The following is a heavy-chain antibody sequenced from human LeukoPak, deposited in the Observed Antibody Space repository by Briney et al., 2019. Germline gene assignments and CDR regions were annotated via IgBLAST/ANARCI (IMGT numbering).Heavy chain of an antibody. J-gene: IGHJ4*02. CDR1: GFTFGNYG. D-gene: IGHD6-13*01. CDR3: AKVATQHLSSWFDY. Sequence: GGSLRLSCAASGFTFGNYGMHWVRQAPGKGLEWVAVISYDGSNKYYADSVKGRFTISRDNSKNTLYLQMNSLRAEDTAVYYCAKVATQHLSSWFDYWGQGTLVTVSS. V-gene: IGHV3-30*18. CDR2: ISYDGSNK.